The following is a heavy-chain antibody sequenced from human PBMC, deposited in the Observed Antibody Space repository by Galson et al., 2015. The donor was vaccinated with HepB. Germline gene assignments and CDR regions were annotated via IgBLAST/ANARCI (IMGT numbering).Heavy chain of an antibody. D-gene: IGHD6-13*01. CDR3: AGSYSSSWYAWGYFQH. Sequence: LSLTCTVSGGSISSYYWSWIRQPPGKGLEWIGYIYYSGSTNYNPSLKSRVTISVDTSKNQFSLKLSSVTAADTAVYYCAGSYSSSWYAWGYFQHWGQGTLVTVSS. CDR2: IYYSGST. J-gene: IGHJ1*01. V-gene: IGHV4-59*08. CDR1: GGSISSYY.